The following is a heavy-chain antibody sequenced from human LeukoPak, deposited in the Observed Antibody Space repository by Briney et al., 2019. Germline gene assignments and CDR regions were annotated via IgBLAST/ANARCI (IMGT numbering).Heavy chain of an antibody. Sequence: SETLSLTCTVSGGSISSTSHYWGWIRQPPGKGLEWIGSIYYSGTTYYNPSLKSRITISVDTSKNQFSLKLSSVTAADTAVYYCARLGHRYCSSTSCPGGNYYYYMDVWGKGTTVTVSS. CDR1: GGSISSTSHY. J-gene: IGHJ6*03. V-gene: IGHV4-39*07. CDR3: ARLGHRYCSSTSCPGGNYYYYMDV. D-gene: IGHD2-2*01. CDR2: IYYSGTT.